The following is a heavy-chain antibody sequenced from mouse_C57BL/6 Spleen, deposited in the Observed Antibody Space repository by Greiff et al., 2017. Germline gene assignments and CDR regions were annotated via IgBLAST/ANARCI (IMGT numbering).Heavy chain of an antibody. CDR2: ISDGGSYT. D-gene: IGHD2-3*01. V-gene: IGHV5-4*01. CDR1: GFTFSSYA. Sequence: VQLKESGGGLVKPGGSLKLSCAASGFTFSSYAMSWVRQTPEKRLEWVATISDGGSYTYYPDNVKGRFTISRDNAKNNLYLQMSHLKSEDTAMYYCARDGDGYSYFDYWGQGTTLTVSS. J-gene: IGHJ2*01. CDR3: ARDGDGYSYFDY.